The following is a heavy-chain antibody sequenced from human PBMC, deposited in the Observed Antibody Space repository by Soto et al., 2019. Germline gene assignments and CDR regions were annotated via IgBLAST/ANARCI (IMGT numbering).Heavy chain of an antibody. CDR2: ISGSGGST. D-gene: IGHD5-18*01. CDR1: GFTFSSYA. J-gene: IGHJ6*02. Sequence: GGSLRLSCAASGFTFSSYAMSWVRQAPGKGLEWVSAISGSGGSTYYADSVKGRFTISRDNSKNTLYLQMNSLRAEDTAVYYCAKGRKNSYGYDRRSVDYYYGMDVWGQGTTVTVSS. CDR3: AKGRKNSYGYDRRSVDYYYGMDV. V-gene: IGHV3-23*01.